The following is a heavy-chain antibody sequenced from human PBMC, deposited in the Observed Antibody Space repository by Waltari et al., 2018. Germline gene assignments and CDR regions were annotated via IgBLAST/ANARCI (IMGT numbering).Heavy chain of an antibody. CDR3: ARGRGYSYGGQFYFDS. CDR1: GLPCRDFY. D-gene: IGHD5-18*01. V-gene: IGHV3-11*01. J-gene: IGHJ4*02. CDR2: IDNSGGRT. Sequence: QVQLVESGGGSVKPGGSLRLSCVASGLPCRDFYISWIRQAPGKGLEWISYIDNSGGRTYYADSVRGRFTISRDNAKNSVSLQMDSLSVDDTGLYYCARGRGYSYGGQFYFDSWGQGILVTVSS.